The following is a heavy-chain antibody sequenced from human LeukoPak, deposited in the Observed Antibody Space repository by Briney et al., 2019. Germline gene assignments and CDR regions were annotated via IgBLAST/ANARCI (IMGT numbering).Heavy chain of an antibody. CDR3: AREDHSNYNY. CDR2: INTDGSST. J-gene: IGHJ4*02. CDR1: GFTFSSYW. V-gene: IGHV3-74*01. D-gene: IGHD4-11*01. Sequence: GGSLRLSCAASGFTFSSYWMHWVRQAPGEGLVWVSRINTDGSSTSYADSVKGRFTISRDNAKNSLYLQMNSLRAEDTAVYYCAREDHSNYNYWGQGTLVTVSS.